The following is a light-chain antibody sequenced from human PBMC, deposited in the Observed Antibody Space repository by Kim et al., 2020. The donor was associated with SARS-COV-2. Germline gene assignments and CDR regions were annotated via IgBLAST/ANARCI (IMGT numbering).Light chain of an antibody. CDR2: DAS. CDR1: QGISSY. CDR3: QQLNSFPLT. Sequence: IQLTQSPSSLSASVGDRVTITCRASQGISSYLAWSQQKPGKAPKLLIYDASTLQSGVPSRFSGSGSGTDFTLTISSLQPEDFATYYCQQLNSFPLTFGGGTKVDIK. V-gene: IGKV1-9*01. J-gene: IGKJ4*01.